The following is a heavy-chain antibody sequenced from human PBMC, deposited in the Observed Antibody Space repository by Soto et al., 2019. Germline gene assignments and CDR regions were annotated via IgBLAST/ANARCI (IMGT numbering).Heavy chain of an antibody. CDR3: ARGDSTDCSNGVCSFFYNHDMDV. CDR1: GYTFTDYY. V-gene: IGHV1-2*04. CDR2: INPKSGGT. D-gene: IGHD2-8*01. J-gene: IGHJ6*02. Sequence: QAQVEQSGAEVKKPGASVKVSCKSSGYTFTDYYMHWVRQAPGQGLEWLGRINPKSGGTSTAQKFQGWVTMTTDTSISTASMELTRLTSDDTAIYYCARGDSTDCSNGVCSFFYNHDMDVWGQGTTVTVSS.